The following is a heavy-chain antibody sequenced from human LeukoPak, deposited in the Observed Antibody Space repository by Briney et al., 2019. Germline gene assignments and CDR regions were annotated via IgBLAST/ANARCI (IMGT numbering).Heavy chain of an antibody. Sequence: SGTLSPTCAVDGGSFSGYYCSWIRHPPGEELECIGEINHSGSTNYNPSLKSRVTISVDTSKNQFSLKLSSVTAADTAVYYCRGGSPYYYYYYMDVWGKGTTVTVSS. D-gene: IGHD3-3*01. CDR2: INHSGST. CDR3: RGGSPYYYYYYMDV. V-gene: IGHV4-34*01. J-gene: IGHJ6*03. CDR1: GGSFSGYY.